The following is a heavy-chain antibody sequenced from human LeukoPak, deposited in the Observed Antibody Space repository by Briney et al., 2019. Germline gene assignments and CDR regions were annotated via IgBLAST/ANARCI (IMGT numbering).Heavy chain of an antibody. J-gene: IGHJ6*03. CDR3: AREAYDFWSERYYYMDV. CDR1: GYTFTGYY. CDR2: INPNSGGT. D-gene: IGHD3-3*01. V-gene: IGHV1-2*02. Sequence: GASVKVSCKASGYTFTGYYMHWVRQAPGQGLEWMGWINPNSGGTNYAQKFQGRVTMTRDTSISTAYMELSRLRSDDTAVYYCAREAYDFWSERYYYMDVWGKGTTVTVSS.